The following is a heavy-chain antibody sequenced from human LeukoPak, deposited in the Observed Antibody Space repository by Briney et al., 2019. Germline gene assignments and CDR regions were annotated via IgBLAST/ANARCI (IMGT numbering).Heavy chain of an antibody. CDR3: AKAPVTSCRGVYCYPFDY. J-gene: IGHJ4*02. D-gene: IGHD2-21*01. V-gene: IGHV3-11*01. Sequence: GGSLRLSCAASGFTLTNYYMSWIRQAPGKGLEWVAYITTGDSSIYCADSVKGRYTMSRDNAKNSLYLQMNSLRAEDAAVYYCAKAPVTSCRGVYCYPFDYWGQGTLVTVSS. CDR1: GFTLTNYY. CDR2: ITTGDSSI.